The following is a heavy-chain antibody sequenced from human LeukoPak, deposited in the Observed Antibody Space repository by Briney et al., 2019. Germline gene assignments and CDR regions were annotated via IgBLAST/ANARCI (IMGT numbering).Heavy chain of an antibody. CDR3: ARESYSAEYFQH. CDR1: GFIVSSNY. V-gene: IGHV3-53*01. Sequence: GGSLRLSCAASGFIVSSNYMSWDRQAPGEGLEWVSIIYSGGSTFYADSVKGRFTISRDNSKNTLYLQMNSLRAEDTAVYYCARESYSAEYFQHWGQGTLVTVSS. J-gene: IGHJ1*01. D-gene: IGHD1-26*01. CDR2: IYSGGST.